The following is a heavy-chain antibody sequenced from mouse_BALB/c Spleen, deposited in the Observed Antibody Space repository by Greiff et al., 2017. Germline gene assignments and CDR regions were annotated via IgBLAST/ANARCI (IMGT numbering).Heavy chain of an antibody. CDR3: ARYYWYFDD. V-gene: IGHV1-9*01. J-gene: IGHJ2*01. CDR1: GYTFSSYW. CDR2: ILPGSGST. Sequence: VKLVESGAELMKPGASVKISCKATGYTFSSYWIEWVKQRLGHGLEWIGEILPGSGSTNYNEKFKGKATFTADTSSNTAYMQLSSLTSEDSAVYYSARYYWYFDDWGEGTTLTVAS. D-gene: IGHD1-1*02.